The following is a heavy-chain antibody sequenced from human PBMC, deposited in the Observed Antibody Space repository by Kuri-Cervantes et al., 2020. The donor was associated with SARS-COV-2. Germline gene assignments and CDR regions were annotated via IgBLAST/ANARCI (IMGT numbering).Heavy chain of an antibody. CDR3: ARVDGGWYGGEYYFDY. D-gene: IGHD6-19*01. V-gene: IGHV3-66*02. CDR1: GFTVSSNY. Sequence: GGSLRLSCAASGFTVSSNYMSWVRQAPGKGLEWVSVIYSGGSTYYADSVKGRFTISRDNSKNTLYLQMNSLRAEDTAVYYCARVDGGWYGGEYYFDYWGQGTLVTVSS. CDR2: IYSGGST. J-gene: IGHJ4*02.